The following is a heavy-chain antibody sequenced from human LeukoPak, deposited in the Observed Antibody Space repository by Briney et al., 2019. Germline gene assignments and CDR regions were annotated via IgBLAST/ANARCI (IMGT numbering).Heavy chain of an antibody. J-gene: IGHJ4*02. D-gene: IGHD2-15*01. CDR1: GGTFSSYA. CDR3: ARSNRLDCSGDSCSCAR. CDR2: IIPIFGTA. Sequence: SVKVSCKASGGTFSSYAISWVRQAPGQGLEWMGGIIPIFGTANYAQKFQGRVTITADESTSTAYMELSSLRSEDTAVYYCARSNRLDCSGDSCSCARWGQGTLVTVSP. V-gene: IGHV1-69*13.